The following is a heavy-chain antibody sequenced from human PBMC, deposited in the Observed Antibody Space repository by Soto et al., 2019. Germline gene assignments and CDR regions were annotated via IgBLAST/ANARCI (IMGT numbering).Heavy chain of an antibody. Sequence: GASVKVSCKASGYTFTSYDINWVRQATGQGLEWMGWMNPNSGNTGYAQKFQGRVTMTRNTSISTAYMELSSLRSEDTAVYYCARVRGWYYGSGSDYYYYYMDGWGKGTTVTVSS. CDR2: MNPNSGNT. CDR3: ARVRGWYYGSGSDYYYYYMDG. D-gene: IGHD3-10*01. CDR1: GYTFTSYD. V-gene: IGHV1-8*01. J-gene: IGHJ6*03.